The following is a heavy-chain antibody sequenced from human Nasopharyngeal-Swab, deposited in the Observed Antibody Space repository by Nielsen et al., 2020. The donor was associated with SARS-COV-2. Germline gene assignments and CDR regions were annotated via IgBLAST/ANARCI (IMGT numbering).Heavy chain of an antibody. CDR1: GFTFSSYS. Sequence: GESLKISCAASGFTFSSYSMNWVRQAPGKGLEWVSCISSGRTSIYYADSVKGRFTISRDNAKNTLYLQMNNLRAEDAAIYYCVKGSDYWGQGTLVTVSS. J-gene: IGHJ4*02. CDR3: VKGSDY. CDR2: ISSGRTSI. V-gene: IGHV3-21*01.